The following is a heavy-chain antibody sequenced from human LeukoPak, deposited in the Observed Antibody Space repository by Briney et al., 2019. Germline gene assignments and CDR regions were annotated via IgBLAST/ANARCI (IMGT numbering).Heavy chain of an antibody. D-gene: IGHD4-11*01. V-gene: IGHV3-21*01. Sequence: GGSLRLSCAASGFTFSSYSMNWVRQAPGKGLEWVSSISSSSSYIYYADSVKGRFTISRDSSKNTLHLQMNSLRAEDTAVYYCANDQRLQLDYWGQGTPVTVSS. CDR1: GFTFSSYS. CDR3: ANDQRLQLDY. J-gene: IGHJ4*02. CDR2: ISSSSSYI.